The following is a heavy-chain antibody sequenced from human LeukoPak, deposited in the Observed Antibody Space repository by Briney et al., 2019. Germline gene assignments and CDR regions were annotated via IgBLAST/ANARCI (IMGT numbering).Heavy chain of an antibody. J-gene: IGHJ4*02. D-gene: IGHD4-23*01. V-gene: IGHV3-23*01. CDR2: ISGSGGST. Sequence: GGSLRLSCAASGFTFSSYAMSWVRQAPGKGLEWVSAISGSGGSTYYADSVKGRFTTSRDNSKNTLYLQMNSLRAEDTAVYYCAKVPSGNGVYYFDYWGQGTLVTVSS. CDR1: GFTFSSYA. CDR3: AKVPSGNGVYYFDY.